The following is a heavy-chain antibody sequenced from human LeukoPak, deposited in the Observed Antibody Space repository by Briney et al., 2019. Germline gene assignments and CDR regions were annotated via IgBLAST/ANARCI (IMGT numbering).Heavy chain of an antibody. V-gene: IGHV3-7*01. J-gene: IGHJ4*02. D-gene: IGHD6-19*01. CDR3: ARAGYSSGWYMDDY. CDR2: SEK. Sequence: SEKYYVDSVKGRFTISRDNAKNSLYLQMNSLRAEDTAVYYCARAGYSSGWYMDDYWGQGTLVTVSS.